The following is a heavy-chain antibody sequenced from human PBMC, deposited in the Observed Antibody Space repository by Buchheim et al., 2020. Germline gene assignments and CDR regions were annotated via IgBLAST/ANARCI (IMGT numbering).Heavy chain of an antibody. D-gene: IGHD5-12*01. CDR3: ARGVGIVATMEIDY. CDR1: GFTFSSYG. J-gene: IGHJ4*02. CDR2: IWYDGSNK. V-gene: IGHV3-33*01. Sequence: QVQLVESGGGVVQPGRSLRLSCAASGFTFSSYGMHWVRQAPGNGLEWVAVIWYDGSNKYYADSVKCRFTISRDISKNPLYLKMNSLRAEDKAVYYCARGVGIVATMEIDYWGQGTL.